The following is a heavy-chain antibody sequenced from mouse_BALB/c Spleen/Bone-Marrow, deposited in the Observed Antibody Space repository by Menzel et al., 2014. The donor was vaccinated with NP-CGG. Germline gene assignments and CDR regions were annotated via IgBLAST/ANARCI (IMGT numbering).Heavy chain of an antibody. J-gene: IGHJ3*01. CDR1: GYTFTNYY. CDR2: INPGNGGT. CDR3: ARGSPY. D-gene: IGHD6-2*01. V-gene: IGHV1S81*02. Sequence: VQLQQSGAELMKPGASVKLSCKTSGYTFTNYYIYWVKQRPGQGLEWIGEINPGNGGTNFNERFKSKATLTVDKSSTTAYILLTSLTSEDSAVYYCARGSPYWGQGTLVTVSA.